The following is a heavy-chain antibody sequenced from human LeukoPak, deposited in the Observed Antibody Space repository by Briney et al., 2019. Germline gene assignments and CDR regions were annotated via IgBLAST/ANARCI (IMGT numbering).Heavy chain of an antibody. D-gene: IGHD5-12*01. V-gene: IGHV4-59*01. Sequence: PSETLSLTCTVSGGSISSYYWNWIRQPPGKGLEWIGYIYYSVSTNYNPSLKRRVTISVDTSKNQFSLKLTSVTAADTAVYYCARALYSGYDSPTFDYWGQGTLLTISS. CDR1: GGSISSYY. CDR3: ARALYSGYDSPTFDY. J-gene: IGHJ4*02. CDR2: IYYSVST.